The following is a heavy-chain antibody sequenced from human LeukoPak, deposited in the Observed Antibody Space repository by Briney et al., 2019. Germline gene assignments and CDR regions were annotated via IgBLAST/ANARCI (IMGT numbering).Heavy chain of an antibody. V-gene: IGHV4-30-2*01. CDR3: ARETLVFRYFDD. CDR2: IYHSGST. D-gene: IGHD3-9*01. Sequence: SETLSLTCTVSGGSISSGGYYWSWIRQPPGKGLEWIGNIYHSGSTYYNPSLKSRVTISVDRSKNQFSLKLSSVTAADTAVYYCARETLVFRYFDDRGQGTLVTVSS. J-gene: IGHJ4*02. CDR1: GGSISSGGYY.